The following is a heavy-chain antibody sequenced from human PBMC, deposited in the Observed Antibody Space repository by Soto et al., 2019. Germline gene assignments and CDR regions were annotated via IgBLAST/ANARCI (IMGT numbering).Heavy chain of an antibody. J-gene: IGHJ4*02. Sequence: SETLSLTCAVYGGSFSGYYWSWIRQPPGKGLEWIGEINHSGSTNYNPSLKSRVTISVDTSKNQFSLKLSSVTAADTAVYYCARAELELRRFDYWGQGTRVTVSS. CDR1: GGSFSGYY. V-gene: IGHV4-34*01. CDR3: ARAELELRRFDY. D-gene: IGHD1-7*01. CDR2: INHSGST.